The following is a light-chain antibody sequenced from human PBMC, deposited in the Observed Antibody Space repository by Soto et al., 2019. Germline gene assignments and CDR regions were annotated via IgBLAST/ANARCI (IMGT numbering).Light chain of an antibody. Sequence: EIVLTQSPGTLSLSPGERATLSCRASASVRGGFLAWYQQKPGQAPRLLLFGVSSRAAGIPDRCSGSGSGTDFTLTISRLEPAYFAVYFCQHYDPSPFIVGPETKVDIK. CDR2: GVS. CDR1: ASVRGGF. V-gene: IGKV3-20*01. CDR3: QHYDPSPFI. J-gene: IGKJ3*01.